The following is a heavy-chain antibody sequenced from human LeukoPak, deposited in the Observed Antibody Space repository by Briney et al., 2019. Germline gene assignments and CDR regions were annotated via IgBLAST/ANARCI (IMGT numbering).Heavy chain of an antibody. D-gene: IGHD5-12*01. CDR1: GFTFSNAW. CDR2: IKSKTDGGTT. CDR3: TTEKWLQFAPFDY. J-gene: IGHJ4*02. Sequence: GGSLRLSCAASGFTFSNAWMSWVRQAPGKELEWVGRIKSKTDGGTTDYAAPVKGRFTISRDDSKNTLYLQMNSLKTEDTAVYYCTTEKWLQFAPFDYWGQGTLVTVSS. V-gene: IGHV3-15*01.